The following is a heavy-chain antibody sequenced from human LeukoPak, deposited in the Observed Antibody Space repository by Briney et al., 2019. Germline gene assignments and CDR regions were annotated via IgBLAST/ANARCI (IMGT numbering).Heavy chain of an antibody. Sequence: PGGFLRLSCAASGFTFSSYGMHWVRQAPGKGLEWVAVIWYDGSNKYYADSVKGRFTISRDNSKNTLYLQMNSLRAEDTAVYYCARDRSGPYSNYVSGWFDPWGQGTLVTVSS. CDR3: ARDRSGPYSNYVSGWFDP. D-gene: IGHD4-11*01. CDR2: IWYDGSNK. CDR1: GFTFSSYG. J-gene: IGHJ5*02. V-gene: IGHV3-33*01.